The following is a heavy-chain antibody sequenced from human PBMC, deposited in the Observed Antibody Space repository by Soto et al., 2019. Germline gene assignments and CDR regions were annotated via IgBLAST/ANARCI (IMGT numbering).Heavy chain of an antibody. V-gene: IGHV4-34*01. CDR2: INRGGST. J-gene: IGHJ4*02. D-gene: IGHD4-17*01. Sequence: QVQLQQWGTGLLKPSETLSLTCAVYGGSFSVYYWNWLRQPPGKGLEWIGEINRGGSTNYNPSLKTRVTSTIDTSKNQFSLKLISVTAADTALYFCARGTTSSREALGYWGQGILVTVSS. CDR1: GGSFSVYY. CDR3: ARGTTSSREALGY.